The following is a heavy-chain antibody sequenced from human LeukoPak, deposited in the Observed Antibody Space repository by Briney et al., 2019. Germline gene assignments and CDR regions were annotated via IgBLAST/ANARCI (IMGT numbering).Heavy chain of an antibody. J-gene: IGHJ3*02. Sequence: GESLKISCKGSGYSFTSYWIGWVRQMPGKGLEWMGIIYPGDSDTRYSPSFQGQVTISADKSISTAYLQWSSLKASDTAMYYCARLTVVRGVIRVHAFDIWGQGTMVTVSS. CDR1: GYSFTSYW. CDR3: ARLTVVRGVIRVHAFDI. V-gene: IGHV5-51*01. D-gene: IGHD3-10*01. CDR2: IYPGDSDT.